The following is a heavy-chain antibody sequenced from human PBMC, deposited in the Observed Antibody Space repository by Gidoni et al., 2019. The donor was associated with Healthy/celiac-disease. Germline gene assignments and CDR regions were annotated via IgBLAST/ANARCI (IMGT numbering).Heavy chain of an antibody. CDR1: GFSLSTSGVG. J-gene: IGHJ4*02. V-gene: IGHV2-5*02. CDR2: IYWDDDK. Sequence: QITLKESGPTLVKPTQTLTLTCTFSGFSLSTSGVGVGWIRQPPGKALEWLALIYWDDDKRYSPSLKSRLTITKDTSKNQVVLKMTNMDPVDTATYYCAHSPYCSGGSCYGYFDYWGQGTLVTVSS. D-gene: IGHD2-15*01. CDR3: AHSPYCSGGSCYGYFDY.